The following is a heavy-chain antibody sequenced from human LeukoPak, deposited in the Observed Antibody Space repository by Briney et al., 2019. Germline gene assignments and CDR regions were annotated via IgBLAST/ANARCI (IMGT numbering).Heavy chain of an antibody. CDR3: ARGGVVGYYFDY. V-gene: IGHV3-30*02. D-gene: IGHD1-26*01. CDR2: IRYDGSNK. Sequence: GGSLRLSCAASGFTFSSYGMHWVRQAPGKGLEWVAFIRYDGSNKYYADSVKGRFTISRDNSKNTLYLQMNSLRAEDTAVYYCARGGVVGYYFDYWGQGTLVTVSS. CDR1: GFTFSSYG. J-gene: IGHJ4*02.